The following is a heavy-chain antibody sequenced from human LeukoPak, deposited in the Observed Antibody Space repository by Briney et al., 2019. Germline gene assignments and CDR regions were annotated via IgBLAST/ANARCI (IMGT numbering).Heavy chain of an antibody. J-gene: IGHJ3*02. CDR3: AKWGIVVVVAAPSGGAFDI. CDR1: GFTFSSYA. Sequence: GGSLRLSCAASGFTFSSYAMHWVRQAPGKGLEWVSAISGSSGSTYYADSVKGLFTISRDNSKNTLYLQMNSLRAEDTAVYYCAKWGIVVVVAAPSGGAFDIWGQGTMVTVSS. CDR2: ISGSSGST. V-gene: IGHV3-23*01. D-gene: IGHD2-15*01.